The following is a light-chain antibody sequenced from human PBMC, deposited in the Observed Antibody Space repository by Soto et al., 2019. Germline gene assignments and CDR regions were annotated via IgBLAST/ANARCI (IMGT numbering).Light chain of an antibody. J-gene: IGLJ1*01. CDR1: SGDVGGYKF. CDR2: EVT. CDR3: SSYTGGNPSYV. Sequence: QSALTQPASVSGSPGQSITIYCTGTSGDVGGYKFVSWYQQHPGKAPKLMIYEVTIRPSGVSDRFSGSKSGNTASLTVSGLQAEDEADYYCSSYTGGNPSYVFGTGTKLTVL. V-gene: IGLV2-14*01.